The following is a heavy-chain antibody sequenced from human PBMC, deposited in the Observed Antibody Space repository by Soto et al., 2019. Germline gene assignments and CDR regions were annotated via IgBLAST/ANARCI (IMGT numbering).Heavy chain of an antibody. CDR3: ARDRIAEYYYYYYGMDV. CDR2: IIPIFGTA. J-gene: IGHJ6*02. CDR1: GGTLSSYA. Sequence: GASVKVSCKASGGTLSSYAISWVRQAPGQGLEWMGGIIPIFGTANYAQKFQGRVTITADESTSTAYMELSSLRSEDTAVYYCARDRIAEYYYYYYGMDVWGQGTTVTVSS. D-gene: IGHD2-15*01. V-gene: IGHV1-69*13.